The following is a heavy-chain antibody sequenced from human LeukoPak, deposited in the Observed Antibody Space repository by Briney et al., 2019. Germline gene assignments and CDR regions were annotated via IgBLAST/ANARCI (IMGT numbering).Heavy chain of an antibody. D-gene: IGHD4-17*01. V-gene: IGHV3-23*01. CDR3: AKGRRNGNYMDV. J-gene: IGHJ6*03. CDR1: GFTFSSYG. Sequence: GGTLRLSCAASGFTFSSYGMSWVRQAPGKGLEWVSAISGSGGSTYYADSVKGRFTISRDNSKNTLYLQMNSLRAEDTAVYYCAKGRRNGNYMDVWGKGTAVTISS. CDR2: ISGSGGST.